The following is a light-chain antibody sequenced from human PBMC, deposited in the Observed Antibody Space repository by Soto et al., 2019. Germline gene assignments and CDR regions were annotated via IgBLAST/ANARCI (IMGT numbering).Light chain of an antibody. V-gene: IGKV3-20*01. CDR3: QQYESSFT. J-gene: IGKJ4*01. CDR1: QHVTTTY. CDR2: GAS. Sequence: IVLTQSPATLSLSPGERATLSCTASQHVTTTYIAWYQPKFGQAPRLLIYGASTRATGTPDRFTGCGFGTDFTLTSSRVEPEDVAVYYWQQYESSFTFGGGTKVEMK.